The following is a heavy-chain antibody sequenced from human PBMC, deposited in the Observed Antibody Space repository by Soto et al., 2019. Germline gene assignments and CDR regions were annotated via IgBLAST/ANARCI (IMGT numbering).Heavy chain of an antibody. V-gene: IGHV3-74*01. J-gene: IGHJ5*02. CDR3: AAVFDL. CDR1: GFTLRSHR. CDR2: IDTDGGGT. Sequence: EVQLVESGGGLVQPGGSLRVSCAASGFTLRSHRIHWVRQAPGKGLEWVSRIDTDGGGTSYADSVKGRFTISTDNAKHTVYPQMNGLRAEDAAVYYCAAVFDLWGQGTMVTVSS.